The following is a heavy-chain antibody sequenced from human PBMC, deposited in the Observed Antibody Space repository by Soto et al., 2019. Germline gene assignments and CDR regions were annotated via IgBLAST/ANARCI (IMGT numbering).Heavy chain of an antibody. CDR3: ARSYCGDDCALDH. CDR1: GFIFSNYV. V-gene: IGHV3-30-3*01. D-gene: IGHD2-21*02. CDR2: ISYDGNHR. Sequence: QVQLVESGGGVVQPGTSLRLSCAASGFIFSNYVMHWVRQAPGKGLEWVAVISYDGNHRHYAGSVRGRFTISRDNSKSTLFVQMNSLRAEYTAVYYCARSYCGDDCALDHWGQGTLVTVSS. J-gene: IGHJ4*02.